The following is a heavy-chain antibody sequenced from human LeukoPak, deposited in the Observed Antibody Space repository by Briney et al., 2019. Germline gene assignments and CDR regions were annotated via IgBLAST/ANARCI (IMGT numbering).Heavy chain of an antibody. CDR2: IYYSGST. Sequence: SETLSLTCTVSGGSISSSSYYWGWIRQPPGKGLEWIGSIYYSGSTYYNPSLKSRVTISVDTSKNQFSLKLSSVTAADTAVYYCARGAGIAAAGRCWGQGTLVTVSS. J-gene: IGHJ4*02. D-gene: IGHD6-13*01. V-gene: IGHV4-39*07. CDR3: ARGAGIAAAGRC. CDR1: GGSISSSSYY.